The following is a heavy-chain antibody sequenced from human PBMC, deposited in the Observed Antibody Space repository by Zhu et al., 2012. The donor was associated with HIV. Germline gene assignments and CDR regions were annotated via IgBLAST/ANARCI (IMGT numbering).Heavy chain of an antibody. CDR2: IYRSGAT. CDR3: ARTGDDNHHASLTI. Sequence: QVQVQGSGPGLVKPSETLSLTCDVSGSSINTANYWGWIRQPPGKGLEWIANIYRSGATYYNPSLRSRATISMDRSRNLFFLTLNSVTAADTAIYFCARTGDDNHHASLTIWDQGTTGPPSPQ. D-gene: IGHD2-21*01. J-gene: IGHJ3*02. V-gene: IGHV4-38-2*01. CDR1: GSSINTANY.